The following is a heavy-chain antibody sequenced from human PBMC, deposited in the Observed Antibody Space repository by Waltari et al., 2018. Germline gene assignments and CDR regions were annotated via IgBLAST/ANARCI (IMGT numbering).Heavy chain of an antibody. J-gene: IGHJ6*02. CDR1: GFGLDNFA. D-gene: IGHD6-13*01. Sequence: EVKVVESGGGLVQPGRSLRLSCTGSGFGLDNFAMHWVRQAPGKGLEWVSGISWDSRAIGYADSVKGRFTISRDNARNSVYLQMNSLRSEDMALYYCAKGVSSWYSFGMDVWGQGTTVTVSS. CDR2: ISWDSRAI. V-gene: IGHV3-9*03. CDR3: AKGVSSWYSFGMDV.